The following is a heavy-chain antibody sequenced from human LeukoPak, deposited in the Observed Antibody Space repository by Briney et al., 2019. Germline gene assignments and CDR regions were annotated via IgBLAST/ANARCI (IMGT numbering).Heavy chain of an antibody. CDR1: GYTFTSYG. V-gene: IGHV1-18*01. Sequence: ASVKVSCKASGYTFTSYGISWVRQAPGQGLEWMGWISAYNGNTNYAQKLQGRVTMTTDTSTSTAYMELRSLRSDDTAVYYCARVAGYSYAQCNWFDPWGQGTLVTVSS. CDR2: ISAYNGNT. D-gene: IGHD5-18*01. CDR3: ARVAGYSYAQCNWFDP. J-gene: IGHJ5*02.